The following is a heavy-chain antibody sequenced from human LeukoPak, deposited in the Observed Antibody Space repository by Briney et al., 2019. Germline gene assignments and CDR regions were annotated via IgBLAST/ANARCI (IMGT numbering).Heavy chain of an antibody. CDR3: AKDGGNDAFDI. Sequence: GGSLRLSCAASGFTFSSSWMHWVRQAPEKGLVWVSRINSDGSSTSYADSVKGRFTISRDNSKNTLYLQMNSLRAEDTAVYYCAKDGGNDAFDIWGQGTMVTVSS. J-gene: IGHJ3*02. V-gene: IGHV3-74*01. CDR1: GFTFSSSW. CDR2: INSDGSST. D-gene: IGHD4-23*01.